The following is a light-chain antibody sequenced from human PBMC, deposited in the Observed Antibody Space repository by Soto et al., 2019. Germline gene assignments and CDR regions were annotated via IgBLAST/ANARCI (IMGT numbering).Light chain of an antibody. CDR1: QGISSY. CDR2: AAS. CDR3: QQYYSYPSLT. J-gene: IGKJ4*01. V-gene: IGKV1-8*01. Sequence: AIRMTQSPSSLSASTGDRVTITCRASQGISSYLAWYQQKPGKAPKLLIYAASTLQSGVPSRFSGSGSGTDFTLTFSCLQSEDFATYYCQQYYSYPSLTFGGGTKVDIK.